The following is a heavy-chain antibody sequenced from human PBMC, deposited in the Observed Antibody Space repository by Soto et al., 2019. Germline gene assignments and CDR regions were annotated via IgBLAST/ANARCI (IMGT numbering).Heavy chain of an antibody. J-gene: IGHJ6*02. CDR2: INPNSGGT. CDR3: ARDYYDSSGYYYYYGMDV. CDR1: GYTFTGYY. D-gene: IGHD3-22*01. V-gene: IGHV1-2*02. Sequence: ASVKVSCKASGYTFTGYYMHWVRQAPGQGLEWMGWINPNSGGTNYAQKFQGRVTMTRDTSISTAYMELSRLRSDDTAVYYCARDYYDSSGYYYYYGMDVWGQGTTVTVSS.